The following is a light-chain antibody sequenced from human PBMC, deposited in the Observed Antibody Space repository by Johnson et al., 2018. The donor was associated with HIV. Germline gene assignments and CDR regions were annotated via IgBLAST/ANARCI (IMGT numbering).Light chain of an antibody. CDR2: ENN. J-gene: IGLJ1*01. V-gene: IGLV1-51*02. Sequence: HSVLTQPPSVSAAPGQKVTISCSGSSSDMGNYAVSWYQQLPGTAPKLLIYENNKRPSGIPDRFSGSKSGTSATLGITGLQTGDEADYYCGTWDSRLSAEVFGTGTKVTVL. CDR3: GTWDSRLSAEV. CDR1: SSDMGNYA.